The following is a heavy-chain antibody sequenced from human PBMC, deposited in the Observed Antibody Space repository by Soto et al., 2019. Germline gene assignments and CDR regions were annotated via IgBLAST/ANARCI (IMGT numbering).Heavy chain of an antibody. J-gene: IGHJ3*02. V-gene: IGHV3-23*01. Sequence: EVQLLESGGGLVQPGGSLRLSCAASGFNFGCHDMSWVRQAPGKVLDWVSSNSLSAPGTYYGASVKGPFTLSRDLSNNTLFLPMDSMRREDMAMYYCTKRPCRDIWGQGKMVTVSS. CDR2: NSLSAPGT. CDR3: TKRPCRDI. CDR1: GFNFGCHD.